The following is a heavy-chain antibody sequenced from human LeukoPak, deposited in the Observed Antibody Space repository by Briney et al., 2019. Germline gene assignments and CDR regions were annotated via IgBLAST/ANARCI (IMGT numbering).Heavy chain of an antibody. Sequence: ASVKVSCKASGYTFTNYAMNWVRQAPGQGLEWMGWVHPSTGNPTYAQGFTGRFVFSLDTSVSTTYLQISSLKAEDTAVYYCARAYQRLGELSLPNYWGQGTLVTVSS. CDR2: VHPSTGNP. V-gene: IGHV7-4-1*02. D-gene: IGHD3-16*02. CDR3: ARAYQRLGELSLPNY. CDR1: GYTFTNYA. J-gene: IGHJ4*02.